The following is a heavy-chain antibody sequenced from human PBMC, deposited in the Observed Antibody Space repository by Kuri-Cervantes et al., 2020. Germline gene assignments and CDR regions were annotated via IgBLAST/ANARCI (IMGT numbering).Heavy chain of an antibody. D-gene: IGHD5-18*01. Sequence: GESLKISCAASGFTFSSYSVNWVRQAPGKGLEWVSYIVGNGDTINYADSVKGRFTISRDNAKNSLYLQMNSLRAEDTAVYYCASRYSYARGGVYWGQGTLVTVSS. V-gene: IGHV3-48*01. J-gene: IGHJ4*02. CDR1: GFTFSSYS. CDR2: IVGNGDTI. CDR3: ASRYSYARGGVY.